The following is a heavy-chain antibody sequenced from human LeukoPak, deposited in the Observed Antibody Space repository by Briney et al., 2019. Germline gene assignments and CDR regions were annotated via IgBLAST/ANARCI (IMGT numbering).Heavy chain of an antibody. J-gene: IGHJ6*03. D-gene: IGHD2-2*02. CDR3: AKDQRDCSSTSCYTYYYYFYMDV. V-gene: IGHV3-30*04. Sequence: GGSLRLSCAASGFTFSSYAMHWVRQAPGKGLEWVAVISYDGSNKYYADSVKGRLTISRDNSKNTLYLQMNSLRAEDTAVYYCAKDQRDCSSTSCYTYYYYFYMDVWGKGTTVTISS. CDR2: ISYDGSNK. CDR1: GFTFSSYA.